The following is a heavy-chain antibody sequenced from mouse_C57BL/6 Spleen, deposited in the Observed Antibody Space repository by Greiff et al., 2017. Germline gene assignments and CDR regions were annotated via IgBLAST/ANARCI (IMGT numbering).Heavy chain of an antibody. V-gene: IGHV1-61*01. CDR1: GYTFTSYW. Sequence: QVQLQQPGAELVRPGSSVKLSCKASGYTFTSYWMDWVKQRPGQGLEWIGNIYPSDSETHYNQKFKDKATLTVDKSSSTAYMQLSSLTSEDSAVYYCARGLTGRAPWFAYWGQGTLVTVSA. D-gene: IGHD4-1*01. CDR2: IYPSDSET. CDR3: ARGLTGRAPWFAY. J-gene: IGHJ3*01.